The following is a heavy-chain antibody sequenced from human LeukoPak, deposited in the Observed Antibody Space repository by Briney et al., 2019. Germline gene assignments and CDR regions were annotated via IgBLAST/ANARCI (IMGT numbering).Heavy chain of an antibody. Sequence: GGPLRLSCAASAFSINNFWMHWVRQGPRKGLEWVSRISKDATITTYADSVKGRFTVSRDNVKDMVYLDMNGLRGDDTAVYYCARSGIGRAFDIWGQGATVTVSS. CDR3: ARSGIGRAFDI. CDR2: ISKDATIT. V-gene: IGHV3-74*03. CDR1: AFSINNFW. D-gene: IGHD3-10*01. J-gene: IGHJ3*02.